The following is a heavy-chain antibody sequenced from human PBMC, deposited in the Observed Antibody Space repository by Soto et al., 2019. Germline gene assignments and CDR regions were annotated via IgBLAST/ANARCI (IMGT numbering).Heavy chain of an antibody. Sequence: SETLSLTCSVSGDSISTVDYFWAWIRQPPGQALEYIGYIYKSTTTYYNPSFESRVAVSLDTSKSQFSLNVTSVTAADTAVYFCARGRYCLTGRCFPNWFDSWGQGTLVTAPQ. CDR1: GDSISTVDYF. CDR2: IYKSTTT. CDR3: ARGRYCLTGRCFPNWFDS. D-gene: IGHD2-15*01. J-gene: IGHJ5*01. V-gene: IGHV4-30-4*01.